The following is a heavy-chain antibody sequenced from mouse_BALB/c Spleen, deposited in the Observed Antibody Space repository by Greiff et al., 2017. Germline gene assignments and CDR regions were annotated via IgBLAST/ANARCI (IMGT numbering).Heavy chain of an antibody. Sequence: DVMLVESGGGLVQPGGSLKLSCAASGFTFSSYTMSWVRQTPEKRLEWVAYISNGGGSTYYPDTVKGRFTISRDNAKNTLYLQMSSLKSEDTAMYYCARDYYGNHYAMDYWGQGTSVTVSS. D-gene: IGHD2-1*01. CDR3: ARDYYGNHYAMDY. V-gene: IGHV5-12-2*01. J-gene: IGHJ4*01. CDR2: ISNGGGST. CDR1: GFTFSSYT.